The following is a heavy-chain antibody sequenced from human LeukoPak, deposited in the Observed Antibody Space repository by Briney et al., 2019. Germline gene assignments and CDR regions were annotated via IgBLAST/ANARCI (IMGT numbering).Heavy chain of an antibody. CDR3: ARHPPYGSRNWGAYYFDS. CDR2: IYYSGST. V-gene: IGHV4-39*01. D-gene: IGHD3-10*01. CDR1: GGAISSTAYY. J-gene: IGHJ4*02. Sequence: SETLSLTCNVSGGAISSTAYYWGWIRQPPGKGLEWIGSIYYSGSTYYNPSLKSRVTISVDTSHNQFSLKLNSVTAADTALYYCARHPPYGSRNWGAYYFDSWGQGTLVTVPP.